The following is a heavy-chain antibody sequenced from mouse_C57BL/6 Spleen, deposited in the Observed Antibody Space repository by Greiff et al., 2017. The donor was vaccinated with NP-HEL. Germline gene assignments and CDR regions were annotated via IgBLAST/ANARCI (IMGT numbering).Heavy chain of an antibody. J-gene: IGHJ2*01. V-gene: IGHV3-6*01. CDR1: GYSITSGYY. Sequence: EVKLVESGPGLVKPSQSLSLTCSVTGYSITSGYYWHWIRQFPGNKLEWMGYISYDGSNNYNPSLKNRISITRDTSKNQFFLKLNSVTTEDTATYYCARDYGSGYVNYFDYWGQGTTLTVSS. D-gene: IGHD1-1*01. CDR3: ARDYGSGYVNYFDY. CDR2: ISYDGSN.